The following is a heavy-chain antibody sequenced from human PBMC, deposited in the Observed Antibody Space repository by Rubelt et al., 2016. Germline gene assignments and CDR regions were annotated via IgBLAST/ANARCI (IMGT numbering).Heavy chain of an antibody. V-gene: IGHV1-2*02. Sequence: QVQLVQSGAEVKKPGASVKISCKASGYTFTGYYMHWVRQAPGQGLEWMGWINPNSGGTNYEQKFQGRVTMTRDTSISTAYMELSRLRSDETAVYYCARDLYKGPRWLVAYWGQGTLVTVSS. D-gene: IGHD6-19*01. CDR1: GYTFTGYY. CDR2: INPNSGGT. CDR3: ARDLYKGPRWLVAY. J-gene: IGHJ4*02.